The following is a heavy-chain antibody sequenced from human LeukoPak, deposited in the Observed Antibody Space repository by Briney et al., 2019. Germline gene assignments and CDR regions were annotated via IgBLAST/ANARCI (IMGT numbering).Heavy chain of an antibody. CDR1: GFTFSSCL. V-gene: IGHV3-23*01. D-gene: IGHD3-3*01. CDR3: AGRSGDYFDY. CDR2: ISDGGGST. J-gene: IGHJ4*02. Sequence: GGSLRLSCPASGFTFSSCLMNWVRQAPGKGLEWVSSISDGGGSTYYADSVKGRFTISRDNPKNTLYLQMNSLRAEDTAVYYCAGRSGDYFDYWGQGTLVTVSS.